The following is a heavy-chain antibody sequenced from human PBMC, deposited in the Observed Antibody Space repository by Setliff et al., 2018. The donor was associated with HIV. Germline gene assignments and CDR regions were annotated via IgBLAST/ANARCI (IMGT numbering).Heavy chain of an antibody. CDR2: VSSRGDT. CDR1: DSGTYY. V-gene: IGHV4-4*07. CDR3: ARDRMPMASWVPDK. D-gene: IGHD2-2*01. J-gene: IGHJ4*02. Sequence: KPSETLSLTCTVSDSGTYYWSWIRQPAGKGLEWIGRVSSRGDTNYNPSLKSRVTMSVDTSKNQFSLKLGSVTAADTAVYYCARDRMPMASWVPDKWGQGTLVTVSS.